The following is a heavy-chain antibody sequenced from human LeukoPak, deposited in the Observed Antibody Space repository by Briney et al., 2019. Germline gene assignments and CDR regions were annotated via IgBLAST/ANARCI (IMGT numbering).Heavy chain of an antibody. CDR1: GGSISSYY. CDR3: ARVETVLWFGELDHPMNWFDP. V-gene: IGHV4-59*01. CDR2: IYYSGST. J-gene: IGHJ5*02. Sequence: SETLSLTCTVSGGSISSYYSSWIRQPPGKGLEWIGYIYYSGSTNYNPSLKSRVTISVDTSKNQFSLKLSSVTAADTAVYYCARVETVLWFGELDHPMNWFDPWGQGTLVTVSS. D-gene: IGHD3-10*01.